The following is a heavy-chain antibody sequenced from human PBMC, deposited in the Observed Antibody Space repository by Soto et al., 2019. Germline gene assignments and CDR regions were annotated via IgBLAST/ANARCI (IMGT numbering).Heavy chain of an antibody. J-gene: IGHJ4*02. D-gene: IGHD6-13*01. CDR2: ITWNSDSL. CDR1: GFDFEDYA. Sequence: EVQLVESGGGLVQPGRSLRLSCAASGFDFEDYAMHWVRQAPGKGLEWVSSITWNSDSLAYTGSVKGRFTISRDNAKKSLYLEMDSLRPEDTALYYCTKSRGVAGRPLDDWGQGTLVTVSS. V-gene: IGHV3-9*01. CDR3: TKSRGVAGRPLDD.